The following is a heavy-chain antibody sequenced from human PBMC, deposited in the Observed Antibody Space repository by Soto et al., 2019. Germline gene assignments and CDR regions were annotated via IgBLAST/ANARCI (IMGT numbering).Heavy chain of an antibody. CDR3: ARQPRWELRQPFDC. J-gene: IGHJ4*02. Sequence: PSETLSLTCTVSGGSISSSIYYWGWIRHPPGKGLEWIGSIYYSGSTYYNPSLKSRVTISVDTSKNQFSLKLSSVTAADTAVYYCARQPRWELRQPFDCWGQGTLVTVSS. V-gene: IGHV4-39*01. D-gene: IGHD1-26*01. CDR2: IYYSGST. CDR1: GGSISSSIYY.